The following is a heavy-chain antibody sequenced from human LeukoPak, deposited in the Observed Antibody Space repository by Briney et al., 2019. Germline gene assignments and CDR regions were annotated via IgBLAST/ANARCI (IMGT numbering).Heavy chain of an antibody. D-gene: IGHD1-14*01. J-gene: IGHJ4*02. Sequence: SETLSLTCAVYGGSFSGYYWSWIRQPPGKGLEWIGEINHSGSTNYNPSLKSRVTISVDTSKDQFSLKLSSVTAADTAVYYCARGRSPAGFDYWGQGTLVTVSS. CDR3: ARGRSPAGFDY. V-gene: IGHV4-34*01. CDR2: INHSGST. CDR1: GGSFSGYY.